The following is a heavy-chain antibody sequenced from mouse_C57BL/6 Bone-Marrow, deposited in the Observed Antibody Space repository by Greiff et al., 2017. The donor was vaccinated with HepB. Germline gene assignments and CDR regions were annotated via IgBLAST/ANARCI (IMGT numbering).Heavy chain of an antibody. D-gene: IGHD1-3*01. CDR1: GFNIKDDY. Sequence: VHVKQSGAELVRPGASVKLSCTASGFNIKDDYMHWVKQRPEQGLEWIGWIDPENGDTEYASKFQGKATITADTSSNTAYLPLSSLTSEDTAVYYCTTFYNLFDYWGQGTTLTVSS. CDR3: TTFYNLFDY. V-gene: IGHV14-4*01. J-gene: IGHJ2*01. CDR2: IDPENGDT.